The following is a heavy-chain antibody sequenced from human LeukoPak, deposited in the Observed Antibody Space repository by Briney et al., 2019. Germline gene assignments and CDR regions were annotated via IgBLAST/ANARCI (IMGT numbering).Heavy chain of an antibody. D-gene: IGHD5-12*01. CDR2: INPNSGGT. CDR3: ARVRDSGWPEVHCFDY. CDR1: GYTFTGYY. Sequence: VASVKVSCKASGYTFTGYYMHWVRQAPGQGLEWMGWINPNSGGTNYAQKFQGRVTMTRDTSISTAYMELSRLRSDDTAVYYCARVRDSGWPEVHCFDYWGQGTLVTVSS. V-gene: IGHV1-2*02. J-gene: IGHJ4*02.